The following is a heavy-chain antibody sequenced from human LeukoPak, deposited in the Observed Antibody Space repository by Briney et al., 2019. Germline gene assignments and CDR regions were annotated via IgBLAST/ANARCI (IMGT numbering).Heavy chain of an antibody. CDR2: INHSGST. CDR3: ARGELVVPAAIRAYFDY. J-gene: IGHJ4*02. CDR1: GGSFSGYY. V-gene: IGHV4-34*01. D-gene: IGHD2-2*02. Sequence: SETLSLTCAVYGGSFSGYYWSLIRQPPGKGLEWIGEINHSGSTNYNPSLKSRVTISVDASKNQFSLKLSSVTAADTAVYYCARGELVVPAAIRAYFDYWGQGTLVTVSS.